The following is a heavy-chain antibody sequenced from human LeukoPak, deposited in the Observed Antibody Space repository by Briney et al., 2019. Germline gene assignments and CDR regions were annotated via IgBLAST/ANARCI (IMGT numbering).Heavy chain of an antibody. CDR2: IYYSGST. D-gene: IGHD2-21*02. Sequence: SETLSLTCTVSGDSLRSSPYYWSWIRQPPGKGLEWIGYIYYSGSTNYNPSLKSRVTISVDTSNNQFSLKLSSVTAADTAVYYCARSGSKVMTAINFWGQGTLVTVSS. V-gene: IGHV4-61*01. CDR3: ARSGSKVMTAINF. CDR1: GDSLRSSPYY. J-gene: IGHJ4*02.